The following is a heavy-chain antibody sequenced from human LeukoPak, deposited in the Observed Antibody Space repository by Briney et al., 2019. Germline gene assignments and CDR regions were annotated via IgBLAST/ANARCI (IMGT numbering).Heavy chain of an antibody. CDR1: GFTFAQYM. V-gene: IGHV3-43*01. CDR2: STWDGATT. Sequence: GGSLRLSCAASGFTFAQYMMHRVRQAPGPGLEVFCHSTWDGATTHYAESVKGLFTISRENRKNSLYLQMNSLRTEDTALYYCAKDYGNYRGFDFWGQGTLVTVSS. D-gene: IGHD3-22*01. J-gene: IGHJ4*02. CDR3: AKDYGNYRGFDF.